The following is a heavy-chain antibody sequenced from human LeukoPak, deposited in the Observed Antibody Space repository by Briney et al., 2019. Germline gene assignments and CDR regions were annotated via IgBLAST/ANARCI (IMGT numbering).Heavy chain of an antibody. CDR1: GYTFTSYG. CDR3: ASGSRDILTGSWIDY. D-gene: IGHD3-9*01. Sequence: GASVKVSCKASGYTFTSYGISWVRQAPGQGLEWMGIINPSGGSTSYAQKFQGRVTMTRDTSTSTVYMELSSLRSEDTAVYYCASGSRDILTGSWIDYWGQGTLVTVSS. CDR2: INPSGGST. V-gene: IGHV1-46*01. J-gene: IGHJ4*02.